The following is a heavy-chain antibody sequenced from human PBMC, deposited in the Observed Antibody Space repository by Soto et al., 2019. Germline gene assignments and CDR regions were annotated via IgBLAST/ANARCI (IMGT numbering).Heavy chain of an antibody. CDR2: ICPGDSNT. CDR3: ARHRGRTYYFDY. CDR1: GYSFTSYS. Sequence: GESLKISWKGSGYSFTSYSIGWVRQMAGKGLERMGIICPGDSNTSYCPSFQGQFTISAHKSISTSYLQCSSLKASHTAMYYCARHRGRTYYFDYWGQGTLVTVSS. V-gene: IGHV5-51*01. J-gene: IGHJ4*02.